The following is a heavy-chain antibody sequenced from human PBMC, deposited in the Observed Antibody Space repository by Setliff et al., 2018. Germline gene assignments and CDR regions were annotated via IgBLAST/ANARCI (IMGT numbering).Heavy chain of an antibody. Sequence: ASVKVSCKASGYTFTRYGISWVRQAPGQGLEWMGWISVYNSNTNYAEKLRGRVTMTTDTFTNTAYMELRSLRSDDTAVYYCARDRGLEADVVSLINMGDFWGQGTLVTVSS. CDR1: GYTFTRYG. V-gene: IGHV1-18*01. J-gene: IGHJ4*02. D-gene: IGHD2-21*01. CDR3: ARDRGLEADVVSLINMGDF. CDR2: ISVYNSNT.